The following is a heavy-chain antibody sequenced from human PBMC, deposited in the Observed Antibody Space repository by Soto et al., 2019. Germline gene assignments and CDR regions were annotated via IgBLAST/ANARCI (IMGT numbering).Heavy chain of an antibody. CDR2: ISWNSGSI. D-gene: IGHD3-10*01. V-gene: IGHV3-9*01. Sequence: GGSLRLSCAASGFTFDDYAMHWVRQAPGKGLEWVSGISWNSGSIGYADSVKGRFTISRDNAKNSLYLQMNSLRAEDTALYYCAKGRESIGEPFDYWGQGTLVTVSS. CDR3: AKGRESIGEPFDY. J-gene: IGHJ4*02. CDR1: GFTFDDYA.